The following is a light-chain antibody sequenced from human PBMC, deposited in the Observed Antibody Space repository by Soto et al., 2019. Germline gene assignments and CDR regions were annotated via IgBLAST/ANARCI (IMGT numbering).Light chain of an antibody. CDR1: QSVSSN. V-gene: IGKV3-15*01. J-gene: IGKJ5*01. Sequence: EIVMTQSPATLSVSPGERATLSCRASQSVSSNLAWYQQKPGRAPRLLIYGASTRATGIPARCSGSGSGTEFTLTISSLQSEDFAVYYCQQYKNWPPITFGQGKRLEIK. CDR2: GAS. CDR3: QQYKNWPPIT.